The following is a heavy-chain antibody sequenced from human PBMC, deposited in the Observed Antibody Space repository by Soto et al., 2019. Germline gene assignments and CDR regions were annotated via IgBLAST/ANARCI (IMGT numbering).Heavy chain of an antibody. J-gene: IGHJ6*02. CDR2: IKSKTDGGTT. CDR3: TTVSYGSGSHYYYYYGMDV. D-gene: IGHD3-10*01. V-gene: IGHV3-15*07. CDR1: GFTFSNAW. Sequence: VGSLRLSCAPSGFTFSNAWMNWVRQAPGKGLEWVGRIKSKTDGGTTDYAAPVKGRFTISRDDSKNTLYLQMNSLKTEDTAVYYCTTVSYGSGSHYYYYYGMDVWGQGTTVTVSS.